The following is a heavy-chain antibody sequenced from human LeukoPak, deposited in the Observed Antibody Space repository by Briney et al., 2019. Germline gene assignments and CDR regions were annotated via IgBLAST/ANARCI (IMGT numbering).Heavy chain of an antibody. Sequence: ASVKVSCKVSGYTLTELSMHWVRQAPGKGPEWMGGFDPEDGETIYAQKFQGRVTMTEDTSTDTAYMELSSLRSEDTAVYYCATTPITFGGANFDYWGQGTLVTVSS. CDR3: ATTPITFGGANFDY. V-gene: IGHV1-24*01. J-gene: IGHJ4*02. D-gene: IGHD3-16*01. CDR2: FDPEDGET. CDR1: GYTLTELS.